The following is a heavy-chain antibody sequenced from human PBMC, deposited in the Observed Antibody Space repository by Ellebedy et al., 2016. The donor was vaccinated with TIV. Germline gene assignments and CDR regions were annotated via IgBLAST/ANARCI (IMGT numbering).Heavy chain of an antibody. Sequence: MPGGSLRLSCTVSGGSISSSSYYWGWIRPPPGKGLVWIGSIFYSGSTYYNPSLKSRVTKSVDTSKNQFSLKLSSVTAADTAVYYCARRQGGWAFDIWGQGTMVTVSS. D-gene: IGHD6-19*01. CDR1: GGSISSSSYY. CDR3: ARRQGGWAFDI. CDR2: IFYSGST. J-gene: IGHJ3*02. V-gene: IGHV4-39*01.